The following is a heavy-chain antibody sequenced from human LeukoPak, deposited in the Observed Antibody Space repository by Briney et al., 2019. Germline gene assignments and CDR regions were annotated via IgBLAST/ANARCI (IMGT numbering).Heavy chain of an antibody. CDR2: IKQDGSEK. CDR3: AENSGS. CDR1: GFTLRTYW. V-gene: IGHV3-7*01. D-gene: IGHD1-26*01. Sequence: GGSLRLSCVVSGFTLRTYWMSWVRQAPGRGLDCVATIKQDGSEKNNGDSVRGRFTIHRDKPKNSLSLQMHSLRVEDTAVYYCAENSGSRGQGVLVTVSS. J-gene: IGHJ4*02.